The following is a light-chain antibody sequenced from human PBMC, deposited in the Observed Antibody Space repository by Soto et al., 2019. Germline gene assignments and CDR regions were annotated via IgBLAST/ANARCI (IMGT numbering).Light chain of an antibody. V-gene: IGLV1-40*01. CDR3: QSYDSSLISYV. J-gene: IGLJ1*01. CDR1: SSNIGAGYD. CDR2: GNN. Sequence: QSVLTQPPSVSGAPGQRVTISCTGSSSNIGAGYDVHWYQQLPGTAPKLLTYGNNNRPSGVPDRFSGSKSGTSASLAITGLQAEDEADYYCQSYDSSLISYVFGIGTKLTVL.